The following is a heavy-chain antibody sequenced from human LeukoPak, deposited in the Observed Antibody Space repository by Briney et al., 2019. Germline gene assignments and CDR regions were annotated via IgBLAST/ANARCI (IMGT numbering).Heavy chain of an antibody. J-gene: IGHJ4*02. V-gene: IGHV4-39*01. CDR2: INYSGTT. D-gene: IGHD5-24*01. CDR1: GGSISSSGYY. Sequence: SETLSLTCTVSGGSISSSGYYWGWIRQPPGKGLEWIASINYSGTTYYNPSLKSRVTISEDRSKNQFSLKLSSVTAADTAVYYCARLRDGRWLLEYWGQGTLVTVSS. CDR3: ARLRDGRWLLEY.